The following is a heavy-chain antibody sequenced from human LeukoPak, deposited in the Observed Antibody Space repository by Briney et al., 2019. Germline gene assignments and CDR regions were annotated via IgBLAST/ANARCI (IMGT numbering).Heavy chain of an antibody. V-gene: IGHV4-59*11. CDR3: ARVTGTTSYYYYGMDV. J-gene: IGHJ6*02. Sequence: GSLRLSCAASGLTFSSHWMHWIRQPPGKGLEWIGYIYYSGSTNYNPSLKSRVTISVDTSKNQFSLKLSSVTAADTAVYYCARVTGTTSYYYYGMDVWGQGTTVTVSS. D-gene: IGHD1-7*01. CDR1: GLTFSSHW. CDR2: IYYSGST.